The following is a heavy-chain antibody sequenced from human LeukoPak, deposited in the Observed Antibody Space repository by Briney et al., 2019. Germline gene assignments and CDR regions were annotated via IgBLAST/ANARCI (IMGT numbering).Heavy chain of an antibody. J-gene: IGHJ4*02. CDR2: INHSGST. CDR3: ARGRGYSGYEYDY. V-gene: IGHV4-34*01. D-gene: IGHD5-12*01. CDR1: GGSFSGYY. Sequence: SETLSLTCAVYGGSFSGYYWSWIRQPPGKGLEWIGEINHSGSTNYNPSLKSRVTISVDTSKTQFSLKLSSVTAADTAVYYCARGRGYSGYEYDYWGQGTLVTVSS.